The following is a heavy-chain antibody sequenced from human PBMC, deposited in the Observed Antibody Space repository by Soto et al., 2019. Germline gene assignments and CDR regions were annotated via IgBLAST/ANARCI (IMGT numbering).Heavy chain of an antibody. CDR1: GGSISSSSYY. Sequence: PSETLSLTCTVSGGSISSSSYYWGWIRQPPGKGLEWIGSIYYSGSTYYNPSLKSRVTISVDTSKNQFSLKLSSVTAADTAVYYCARQREWLEPFDYWGQGTLVTVSS. V-gene: IGHV4-39*01. D-gene: IGHD6-19*01. J-gene: IGHJ4*02. CDR3: ARQREWLEPFDY. CDR2: IYYSGST.